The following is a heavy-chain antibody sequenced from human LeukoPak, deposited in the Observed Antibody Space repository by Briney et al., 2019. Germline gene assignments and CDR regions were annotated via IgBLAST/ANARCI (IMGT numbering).Heavy chain of an antibody. CDR1: GFTFDDYA. D-gene: IGHD5-12*01. J-gene: IGHJ4*02. V-gene: IGHV3-9*01. Sequence: PGGSLRLSCAASGFTFDDYAMHWVRQAPGKGLEWVSGISWNSGSIGYADSVKGRFTISRDNSKNTLYLQMNSLRAEDTAVYYCAISRGYSGYDSHTPFDYWGQGTLVTVSS. CDR3: AISRGYSGYDSHTPFDY. CDR2: ISWNSGSI.